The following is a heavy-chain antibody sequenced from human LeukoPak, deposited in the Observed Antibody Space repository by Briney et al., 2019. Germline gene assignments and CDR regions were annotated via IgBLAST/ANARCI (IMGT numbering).Heavy chain of an antibody. CDR3: AKDVQQLWFSPSGYFDY. J-gene: IGHJ4*02. D-gene: IGHD5-18*01. V-gene: IGHV4-31*03. CDR1: GGSISSGGYY. Sequence: PSQTLSLTCTVSGGSISSGGYYWSWIRQHPGKGLEWIGYIYYSGSTYYIPSLKSRVTISVDTSKNQFSLKLSSVTAADTAVYYCAKDVQQLWFSPSGYFDYWGQGTLVTVSS. CDR2: IYYSGST.